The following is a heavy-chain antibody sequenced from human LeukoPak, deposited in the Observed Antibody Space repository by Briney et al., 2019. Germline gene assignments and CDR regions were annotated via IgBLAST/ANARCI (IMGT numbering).Heavy chain of an antibody. CDR3: AKDPNGDYVGAFDF. V-gene: IGHV3-7*03. CDR1: GFTFSSYW. D-gene: IGHD4-23*01. CDR2: IKQDGSEK. J-gene: IGHJ3*01. Sequence: GGSLRLSCAASGFTFSSYWMSWVRQAPGKGLEWVANIKQDGSEKYYVDSVKGRFTISRDNSRNALYLQMYSLRAEDTAVYYCAKDPNGDYVGAFDFWGRGTMVTVSS.